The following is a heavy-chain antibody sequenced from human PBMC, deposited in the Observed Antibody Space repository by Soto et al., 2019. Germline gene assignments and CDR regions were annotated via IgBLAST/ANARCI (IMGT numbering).Heavy chain of an antibody. Sequence: EVQLLESGGGLVQPGGSLRLSCAASGFTFTIYAMSWVRQAPGKGLEWVSGISGSGGNTYYADSVKGRFTISRDNSKNTLDLQMSSLRGEDTGVYYWANNWDCSGGTCYSYYSYDVDVWGQGTPVTVSS. V-gene: IGHV3-23*01. CDR1: GFTFTIYA. J-gene: IGHJ6*01. D-gene: IGHD2-15*01. CDR2: ISGSGGNT. CDR3: ANNWDCSGGTCYSYYSYDVDV.